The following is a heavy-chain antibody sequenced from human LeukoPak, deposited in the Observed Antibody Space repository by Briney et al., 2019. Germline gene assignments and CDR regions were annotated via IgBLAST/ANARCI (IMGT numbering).Heavy chain of an antibody. Sequence: QSGGSLRLSCAASGFTFSTYWMNWVRHTPGKGLEWVANIKQDGSEKYYVDSVKGRFTISRDNAKNSLYLQMNSLRAEDTAVYYCARLPMVRGVLPPDYWGQGTLVTVSS. D-gene: IGHD3-10*01. CDR3: ARLPMVRGVLPPDY. V-gene: IGHV3-7*01. CDR2: IKQDGSEK. CDR1: GFTFSTYW. J-gene: IGHJ4*02.